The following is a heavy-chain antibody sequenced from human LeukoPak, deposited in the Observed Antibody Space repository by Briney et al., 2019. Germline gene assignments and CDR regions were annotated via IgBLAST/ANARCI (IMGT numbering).Heavy chain of an antibody. CDR1: GGSFSGYY. CDR2: INHSGST. D-gene: IGHD2-2*01. CDR3: ARNTRRIVVVPAAFDY. J-gene: IGHJ4*02. Sequence: SETLSLTCAVYGGSFSGYYWSWIRQPPGKGLEWIGEINHSGSTNYNPSLKSRVTIPVDTSKNQFSLKLSSVTAADTAVYYCARNTRRIVVVPAAFDYWGQGTLVTVSS. V-gene: IGHV4-34*01.